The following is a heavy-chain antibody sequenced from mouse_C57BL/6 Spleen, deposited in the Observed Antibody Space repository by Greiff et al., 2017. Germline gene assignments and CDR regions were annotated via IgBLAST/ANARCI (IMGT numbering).Heavy chain of an antibody. CDR1: GYTFTSYW. CDR2: IDPSDSYT. D-gene: IGHD1-1*02. Sequence: VQLQQPGAELVRPGTSVKLSCKASGYTFTSYWMHWVKQRPGQGLEWIGVIDPSDSYTNYNQKFKGKATLTVDTSSSTAYMQLSSLTSEDSAVYYCARVGGSFDYWGHGTTLTVSS. CDR3: ARVGGSFDY. V-gene: IGHV1-59*01. J-gene: IGHJ2*01.